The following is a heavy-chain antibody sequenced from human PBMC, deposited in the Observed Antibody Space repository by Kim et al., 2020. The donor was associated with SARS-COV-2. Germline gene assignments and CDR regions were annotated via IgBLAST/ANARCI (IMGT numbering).Heavy chain of an antibody. CDR1: GGSISSSSYY. CDR2: IYYSGST. D-gene: IGHD3-9*01. J-gene: IGHJ4*02. Sequence: ETLSLTCTVSGGSISSSSYYWGWIRQPPGKGLEWIGSIYYSGSTYYNPSLKSRVTISVDTSKNQFSLKLSSVTAADTAVYYCAKSASTYYDILTGYPLYYFDYWGQGTLVTVSS. CDR3: AKSASTYYDILTGYPLYYFDY. V-gene: IGHV4-39*07.